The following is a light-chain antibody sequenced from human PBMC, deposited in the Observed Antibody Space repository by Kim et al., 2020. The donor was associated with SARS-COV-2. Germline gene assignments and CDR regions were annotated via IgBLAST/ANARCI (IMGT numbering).Light chain of an antibody. V-gene: IGLV2-23*02. CDR1: SSDVGNYNL. CDR2: EVN. J-gene: IGLJ1*01. CDR3: CSFGGSSTYV. Sequence: QSITISCTGTSSDVGNYNLVSWYQQHPGKAPTLIIYEVNKRPSGVSNRFSGSKSGNTASLTISGLQAEDEADYYCCSFGGSSTYVFGTGTKVTVL.